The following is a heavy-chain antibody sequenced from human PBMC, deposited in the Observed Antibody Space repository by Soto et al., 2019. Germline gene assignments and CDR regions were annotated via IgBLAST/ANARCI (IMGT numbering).Heavy chain of an antibody. D-gene: IGHD1-20*01. CDR2: IYHSGST. Sequence: QVQLRESGPGLVKPSGTLSLTCAVSGGSISSNHWWNWVRQSPGKGLEWIGEIYHSGSTNDNLSLMRRITMSVDKSKAYFSLRLNSVTAADSATSFWATFPFGDNFDYYGMVVWCQGTTVTVSS. CDR3: ATFPFGDNFDYYGMVV. CDR1: GGSISSNHW. V-gene: IGHV4-4*02. J-gene: IGHJ6*02.